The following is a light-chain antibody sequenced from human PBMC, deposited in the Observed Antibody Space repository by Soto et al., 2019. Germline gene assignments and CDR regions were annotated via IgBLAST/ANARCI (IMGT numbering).Light chain of an antibody. Sequence: AIRITQSPSSFSESTGDRVTITCRASQGISSYLAWYQQKPGKAPKLLIYAASTLQSGVPSRFSGSGSGTDFPLTISCLQSEDFATYYCQKYYSYPRTFGQGTKVDIK. CDR2: AAS. CDR3: QKYYSYPRT. CDR1: QGISSY. V-gene: IGKV1-8*01. J-gene: IGKJ1*01.